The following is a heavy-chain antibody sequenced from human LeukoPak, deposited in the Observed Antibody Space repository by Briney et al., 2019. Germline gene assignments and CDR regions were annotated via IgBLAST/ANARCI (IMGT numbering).Heavy chain of an antibody. Sequence: PSETLSLTCAVYGGSFSGYYWSWIRQPPGQGLEWIGEINHSGSTNYNPSLKSRVTISVDTSKNQFSLKLSSVTAADTAVYYCARGGPIAAAPKSFDYWGQGTLVTVSS. CDR2: INHSGST. CDR1: GGSFSGYY. J-gene: IGHJ4*02. V-gene: IGHV4-34*01. D-gene: IGHD6-13*01. CDR3: ARGGPIAAAPKSFDY.